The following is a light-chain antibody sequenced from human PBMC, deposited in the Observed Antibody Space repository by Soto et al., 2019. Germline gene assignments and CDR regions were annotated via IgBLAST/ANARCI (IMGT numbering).Light chain of an antibody. V-gene: IGLV2-8*01. CDR2: EVV. CDR1: KSDIGIYDF. J-gene: IGLJ1*01. CDR3: KSYAGSNTYV. Sequence: QSALTPPPSASGSPGQSVTISCTGSKSDIGIYDFVSGYPHHPGKDPRLIIYEVVQRPSGGPDRFSVSKSGNTDALTVSGLQAAEEADYCCKSYAGSNTYVFGTGTKLTVL.